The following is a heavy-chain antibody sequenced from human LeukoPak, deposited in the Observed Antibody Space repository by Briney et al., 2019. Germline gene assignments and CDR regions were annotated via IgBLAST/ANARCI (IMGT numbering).Heavy chain of an antibody. CDR3: VKGIASQDLFSRGD. J-gene: IGHJ4*02. D-gene: IGHD2-21*01. CDR2: ISYDGSNK. Sequence: GRSLRLSCAASGFTFSSYAMHWVRQAPGKGLEWVAVISYDGSNKYYADSVKGRFTISRDNSKNTVYLQMNSLRADDTAVYYCVKGIASQDLFSRGDWGQGTLVTVSS. CDR1: GFTFSSYA. V-gene: IGHV3-30-3*01.